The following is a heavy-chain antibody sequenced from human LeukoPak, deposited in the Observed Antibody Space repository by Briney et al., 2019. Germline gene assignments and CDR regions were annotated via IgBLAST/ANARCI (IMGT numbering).Heavy chain of an antibody. J-gene: IGHJ3*02. Sequence: GGSLRLSCAASGFTFSRYWMSWVRQAPGKGLEWVANIKEDGSEKYYVDSVKGRFTISRDNAKTSLYLQMNSLRAEDTAIYYCAREGGYSGYAPGSDAFDIWGQGTKVTVSS. CDR2: IKEDGSEK. CDR3: AREGGYSGYAPGSDAFDI. V-gene: IGHV3-7*04. D-gene: IGHD5-12*01. CDR1: GFTFSRYW.